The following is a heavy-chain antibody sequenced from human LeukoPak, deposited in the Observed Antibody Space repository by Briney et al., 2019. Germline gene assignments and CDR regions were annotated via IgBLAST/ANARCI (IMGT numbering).Heavy chain of an antibody. CDR2: MWFGATT. J-gene: IGHJ4*02. Sequence: PSETLSLTCTVSGDSISSSNSYWGWIRQSPGKGLEWIVSMWFGATTSYDPSLKSRVTISIDPSKNQFSLKLSSVTAADTALYYCARGRRGSYFQDYGGQGTLVTVSS. D-gene: IGHD1-26*01. V-gene: IGHV4-39*07. CDR3: ARGRRGSYFQDY. CDR1: GDSISSSNSY.